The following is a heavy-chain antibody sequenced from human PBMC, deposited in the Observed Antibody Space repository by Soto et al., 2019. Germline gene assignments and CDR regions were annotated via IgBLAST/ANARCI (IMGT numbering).Heavy chain of an antibody. Sequence: GESLKISCKGSGYSFTSYWIGWVRQMPGKGLEWMGIIYPGDSDTRYSPSFQGQVTISADKSISTAYLQWSSLKASDTAMYYCAGPSGSYYLGYYGMDVWGQGTTVTVSS. D-gene: IGHD1-26*01. CDR1: GYSFTSYW. CDR3: AGPSGSYYLGYYGMDV. CDR2: IYPGDSDT. J-gene: IGHJ6*02. V-gene: IGHV5-51*01.